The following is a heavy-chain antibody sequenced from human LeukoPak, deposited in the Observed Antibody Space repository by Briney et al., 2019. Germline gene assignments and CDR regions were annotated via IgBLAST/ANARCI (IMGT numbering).Heavy chain of an antibody. D-gene: IGHD1-26*01. CDR2: IIPILGIA. V-gene: IGHV1-69*04. Sequence: ASVKVSCKASGGTFSSYAISWVRQAPGQGLEWMGSIIPILGIANYAQKFQGRVTITADKSTSTAYMELSSLRSEDTAVYYCARANSGIVGATTVDYWGQGTLVTVSS. J-gene: IGHJ4*02. CDR3: ARANSGIVGATTVDY. CDR1: GGTFSSYA.